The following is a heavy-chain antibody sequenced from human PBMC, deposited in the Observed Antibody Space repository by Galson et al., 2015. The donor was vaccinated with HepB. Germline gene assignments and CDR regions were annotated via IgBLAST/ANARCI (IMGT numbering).Heavy chain of an antibody. V-gene: IGHV3-33*01. CDR1: GSTFKTYG. CDR3: ARDLGKGRYFDL. Sequence: SLRLSCAASGSTFKTYGVHWVRQAPGKGLEWVAIIWSDEKNKNYADSVKGRFTISRDNSKDTLYLQMNSLRVEDMAVYYCARDLGKGRYFDLWGRGTLVTVSS. CDR2: IWSDEKNK. J-gene: IGHJ2*01.